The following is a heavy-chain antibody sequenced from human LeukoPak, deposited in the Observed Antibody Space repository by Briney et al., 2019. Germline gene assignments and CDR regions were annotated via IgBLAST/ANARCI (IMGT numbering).Heavy chain of an antibody. J-gene: IGHJ4*02. Sequence: ASVKVSCKAFGYTFTSCYMHWVRQAPGQGLEWMGIINPSGTSTSYAQKFQGRVTVTRDTSTSSVYMELSSLRSEDTAVYYCARGGYYDNSGPDYWGQGTLVTVSS. V-gene: IGHV1-46*01. CDR3: ARGGYYDNSGPDY. CDR2: INPSGTST. CDR1: GYTFTSCY. D-gene: IGHD3-22*01.